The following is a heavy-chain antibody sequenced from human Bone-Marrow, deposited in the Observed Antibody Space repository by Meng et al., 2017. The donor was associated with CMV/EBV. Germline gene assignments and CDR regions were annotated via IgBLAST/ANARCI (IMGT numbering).Heavy chain of an antibody. CDR2: INHSGST. CDR3: ARVRDMRYCSSTSCRVWAYYYGMGV. J-gene: IGHJ6*02. CDR1: GGSFSGYY. D-gene: IGHD2-2*01. V-gene: IGHV4-34*01. Sequence: SETLSLTCAVYGGSFSGYYWSWIRQPPGKGLEWIGEINHSGSTNYNPSLKSRVTISVDTSKNQFSLKLSSVTAADTAVYYCARVRDMRYCSSTSCRVWAYYYGMGVWGQGTTVTVSS.